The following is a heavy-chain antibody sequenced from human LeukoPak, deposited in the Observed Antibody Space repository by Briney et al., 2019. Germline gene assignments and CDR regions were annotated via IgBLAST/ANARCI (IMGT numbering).Heavy chain of an antibody. D-gene: IGHD1-26*01. CDR2: INHSGST. CDR3: VRSKGGSHDY. Sequence: SETLSLTCAVYGGSFSGYYWSWIRQPPEKGLEWIGEINHSGSTNYNPSLKSRVTISVDTSKNQFSLKLSSVTAADTAVYYCVRSKGGSHDYWGQGTLVTVSS. J-gene: IGHJ4*02. CDR1: GGSFSGYY. V-gene: IGHV4-34*01.